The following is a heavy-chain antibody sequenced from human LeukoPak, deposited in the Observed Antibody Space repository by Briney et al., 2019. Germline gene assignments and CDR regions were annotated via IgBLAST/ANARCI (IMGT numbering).Heavy chain of an antibody. J-gene: IGHJ2*01. CDR3: ARGLLTGRNWYFDL. CDR1: GYTFTGYY. V-gene: IGHV1-2*02. Sequence: GASVKVSCKASGYTFTGYYIHWVRQAPGQGLEWMGWINPHSGGTNYAQNFQGRVTMTRDTSISTVYMELHTLRSDDTAVYFCARGLLTGRNWYFDLWGRGTLLTASS. D-gene: IGHD3-9*01. CDR2: INPHSGGT.